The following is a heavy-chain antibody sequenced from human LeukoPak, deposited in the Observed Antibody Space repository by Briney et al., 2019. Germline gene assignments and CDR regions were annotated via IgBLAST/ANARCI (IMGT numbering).Heavy chain of an antibody. CDR1: GGSISSYY. Sequence: SETLSLTCTVSGGSISSYYWSWIRQPPGKGLEWIRYTYYSGSTNYNPSLKSRVTISVDTSKNQFSLKLSSVTAADTAVYYCARESKDFWSGSKYGMDVWGQGTTVTVSS. CDR3: ARESKDFWSGSKYGMDV. D-gene: IGHD3-3*01. CDR2: TYYSGST. J-gene: IGHJ6*02. V-gene: IGHV4-59*01.